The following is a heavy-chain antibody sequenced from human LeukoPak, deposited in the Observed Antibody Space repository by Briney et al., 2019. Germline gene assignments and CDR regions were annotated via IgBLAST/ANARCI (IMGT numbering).Heavy chain of an antibody. J-gene: IGHJ5*02. CDR1: GFTFSSYW. V-gene: IGHV3-7*01. CDR3: ARDVAEGRFDP. CDR2: VKLDGSEK. Sequence: GGSLRLSCAASGFTFSSYWMSWVRQAPGKGLEWVANVKLDGSEKSYVDSVKGRFTISRDNAKRSLYLQMNSLRPEDTAVYYCARDVAEGRFDPWGQGTLVTVSS.